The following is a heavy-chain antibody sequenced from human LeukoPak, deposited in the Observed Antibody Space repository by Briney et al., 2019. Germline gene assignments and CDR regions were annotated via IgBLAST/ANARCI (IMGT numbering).Heavy chain of an antibody. CDR1: GYTFTSYY. V-gene: IGHV1-46*03. J-gene: IGHJ4*02. Sequence: ASVKVSCKASGYTFTSYYMHWVRQAPGQGLEWMGIINPSGGSTTYAQKFQGRVTMTRDTSTSTVYMELSSLRSEDTAVYFCATDPEDYGGLSFDYWGQGTLVAVSS. CDR2: INPSGGST. CDR3: ATDPEDYGGLSFDY. D-gene: IGHD4-23*01.